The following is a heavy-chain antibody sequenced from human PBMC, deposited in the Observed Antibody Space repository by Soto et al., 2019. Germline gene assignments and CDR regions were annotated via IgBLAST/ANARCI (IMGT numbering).Heavy chain of an antibody. CDR2: ITGSSDYT. V-gene: IGHV3-23*01. J-gene: IGHJ6*02. CDR3: AKDLGVQQWVYYALDD. D-gene: IGHD6-19*01. CDR1: GFIFSSYA. Sequence: GGSLRLSCEASGFIFSSYAMNWVRQAPGKGLQWVSSITGSSDYTSYIASVKGRFTISRDNSKNTLYLQMSSLRAEDTALYYCAKDLGVQQWVYYALDDWGQGTAVTVSS.